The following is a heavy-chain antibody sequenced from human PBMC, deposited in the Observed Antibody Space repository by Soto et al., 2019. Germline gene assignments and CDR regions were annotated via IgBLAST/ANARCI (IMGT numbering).Heavy chain of an antibody. CDR2: INTDDSNS. CDR3: TRYPELRQGRSALDV. J-gene: IGHJ3*01. V-gene: IGHV3-74*01. Sequence: GGYLRLSCAASGFTFNKYWMHWVRQVPGKGLEWVSHINTDDSNSHYADSVKGRFTISRDNSRNTLDLHMTSLRVEDTAVYYCTRYPELRQGRSALDVCCQGTMVTVSS. D-gene: IGHD3-16*01. CDR1: GFTFNKYW.